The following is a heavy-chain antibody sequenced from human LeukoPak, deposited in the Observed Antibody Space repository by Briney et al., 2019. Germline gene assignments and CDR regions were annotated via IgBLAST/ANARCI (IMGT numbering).Heavy chain of an antibody. CDR3: AKDAGILWFGELPR. CDR2: IWYDGSNK. J-gene: IGHJ4*02. Sequence: RGSLRLSCAAAGFTFSSYGMHWVRQAPDKWLEWAAVIWYDGSNKYYADSVKGRLTISRDNSKNTLYLQMNSLRAEDTAVYYCAKDAGILWFGELPRWGQGTLVTVSS. D-gene: IGHD3-10*01. CDR1: GFTFSSYG. V-gene: IGHV3-33*06.